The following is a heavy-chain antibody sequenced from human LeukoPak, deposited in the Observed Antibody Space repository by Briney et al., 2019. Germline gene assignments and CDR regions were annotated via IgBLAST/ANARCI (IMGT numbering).Heavy chain of an antibody. J-gene: IGHJ4*02. CDR3: ARSPYRYCSGGSCYLDS. CDR1: GFTFIYYW. D-gene: IGHD2-15*01. Sequence: GGSLRLSCAASGFTFIYYWMSWVRQAPGKGLEWVANIKQDGSEKGYVDSVKGRFTISRDNAKNSLFLQMNSLRGEDTAMYYCARSPYRYCSGGSCYLDSWGQGTLVTVSS. V-gene: IGHV3-7*01. CDR2: IKQDGSEK.